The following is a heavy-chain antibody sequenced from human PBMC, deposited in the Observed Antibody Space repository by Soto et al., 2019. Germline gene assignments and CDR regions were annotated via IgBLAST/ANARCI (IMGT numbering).Heavy chain of an antibody. D-gene: IGHD3-22*01. V-gene: IGHV1-69*01. CDR2: IIPMFGTA. CDR3: ARVGPAHYYDSSGYYSPLDY. Sequence: QVQLVQSGAEVQKPGSSVKVSCKASGDTFSSYAINWVRQAPGQGLEWMGGIIPMFGTANYAQKFKGRVTITAGERTSTVYMELSSLRSEDTAVYYCARVGPAHYYDSSGYYSPLDYWGQGTLATVSS. CDR1: GDTFSSYA. J-gene: IGHJ4*02.